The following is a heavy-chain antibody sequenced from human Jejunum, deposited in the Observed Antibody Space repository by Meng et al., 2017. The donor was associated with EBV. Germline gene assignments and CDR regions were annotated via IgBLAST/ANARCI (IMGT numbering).Heavy chain of an antibody. J-gene: IGHJ4*02. CDR3: AKRRAYFGAGSLHFDY. Sequence: EVQLLESGGGLVQPGGSLRLSCPASRFTFSSYAMNWVRHIPGKGLEWVSTISNSGVTYYADSVKGRFTISRDNSKNMLYLQMSSLRAEDTAIYYCAKRRAYFGAGSLHFDYWGQGTLVTVSS. CDR2: ISNSGVT. V-gene: IGHV3-23*01. CDR1: RFTFSSYA. D-gene: IGHD3-10*01.